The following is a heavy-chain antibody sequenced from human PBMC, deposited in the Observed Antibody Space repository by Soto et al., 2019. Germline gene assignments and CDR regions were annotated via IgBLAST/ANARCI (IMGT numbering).Heavy chain of an antibody. D-gene: IGHD6-6*01. V-gene: IGHV4-59*01. Sequence: SETLSLPGTPSAGSISNYYCSWIHLSPGKGLEWIGYIYYSGSTNYNPSLMSRVAISLYTSKNQFSLKLSSVTAADTAVYYCARVLSSSKYYYYGIDVWGQGTTVT. CDR1: AGSISNYY. CDR2: IYYSGST. J-gene: IGHJ6*02. CDR3: ARVLSSSKYYYYGIDV.